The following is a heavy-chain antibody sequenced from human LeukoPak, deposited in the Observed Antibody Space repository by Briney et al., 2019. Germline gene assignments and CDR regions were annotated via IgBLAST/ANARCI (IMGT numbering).Heavy chain of an antibody. J-gene: IGHJ4*02. CDR2: ISAYNGNT. CDR3: ARTNFWSGYWYFDY. D-gene: IGHD3-3*01. Sequence: ASVKVSCKASGYTFTSYGISWVRQAPGQGLEWMRWISAYNGNTNYAQKLQGRVTMTTDTSTSTAYMELRSLRSDDTAVYYCARTNFWSGYWYFDYWGQGTLVTVSS. V-gene: IGHV1-18*01. CDR1: GYTFTSYG.